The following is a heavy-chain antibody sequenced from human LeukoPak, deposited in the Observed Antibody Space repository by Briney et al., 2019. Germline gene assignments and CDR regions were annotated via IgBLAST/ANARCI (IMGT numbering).Heavy chain of an antibody. CDR3: ARGRPAYSGSYKAAFDY. J-gene: IGHJ4*02. CDR2: IYYSGST. Sequence: SETLSLTCTVSGGSISSSSYYWGWIRQPPGKGLEWIGRIYYSGSTYYNPSLKSRVTISVDTSKNQFSLKLSSVTAADTAVYYCARGRPAYSGSYKAAFDYWGQGTLVTVSS. CDR1: GGSISSSSYY. D-gene: IGHD1-26*01. V-gene: IGHV4-39*01.